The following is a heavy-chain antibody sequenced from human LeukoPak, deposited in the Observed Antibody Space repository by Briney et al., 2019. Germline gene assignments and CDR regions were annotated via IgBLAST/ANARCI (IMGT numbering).Heavy chain of an antibody. CDR3: AKDRVVRGVKGAFDI. Sequence: GGSLRLSCAASGFTFSSYAMSWVRQAPGKGLEWVSAISGSGGSTYYADSVKGRFTISGDNSKNTLYLQMNSLRAEDTAVYYCAKDRVVRGVKGAFDIWGQGTMVTVSS. CDR1: GFTFSSYA. J-gene: IGHJ3*02. D-gene: IGHD3-10*01. CDR2: ISGSGGST. V-gene: IGHV3-23*01.